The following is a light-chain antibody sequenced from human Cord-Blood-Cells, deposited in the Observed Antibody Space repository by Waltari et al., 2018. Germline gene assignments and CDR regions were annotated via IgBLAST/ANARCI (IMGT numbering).Light chain of an antibody. CDR1: SYNIGTNS. V-gene: IGLV1-51*02. CDR3: GTWDSSLSADYV. J-gene: IGLJ1*01. Sequence: QSVLTQPPSVSAAPGQKVTISCSGRSYNIGTNSVSWYQQLTGTAPKLLTHENNKRPSWIPDRFSGSKSGTSATLGITGLQTGDEADYYCGTWDSSLSADYVFGTGTKVTVL. CDR2: ENN.